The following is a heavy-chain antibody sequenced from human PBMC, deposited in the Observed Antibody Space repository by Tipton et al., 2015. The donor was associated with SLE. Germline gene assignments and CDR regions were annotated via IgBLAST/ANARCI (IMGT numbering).Heavy chain of an antibody. CDR3: ARTTTMTRGRFDP. CDR2: VYYTGSA. J-gene: IGHJ5*02. D-gene: IGHD4-17*01. Sequence: TLSLTCTVFGGSFSSYFWSWVRQSPGRGLEYIGNVYYTGSANYNPSLKGRVAIAVDTSKSQFSLNLRSVTAADTAVYYCARTTTMTRGRFDPWGQGILVTASS. V-gene: IGHV4-59*07. CDR1: GGSFSSYF.